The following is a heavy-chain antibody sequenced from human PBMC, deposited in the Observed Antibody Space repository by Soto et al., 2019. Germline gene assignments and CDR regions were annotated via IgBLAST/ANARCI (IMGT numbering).Heavy chain of an antibody. CDR2: ISSSSSYI. V-gene: IGHV3-21*01. J-gene: IGHJ6*02. CDR3: ARDLPAAIGDYYGMDV. Sequence: LRLSCAASGFTFSSYSMNWVRQAPGKGLEWVSSISSSSSYIYYADSVKGRFTISRDNAKNSLYLQMNSLRAEDTAVYYCARDLPAAIGDYYGMDVWGQGTTVTVSS. D-gene: IGHD2-2*01. CDR1: GFTFSSYS.